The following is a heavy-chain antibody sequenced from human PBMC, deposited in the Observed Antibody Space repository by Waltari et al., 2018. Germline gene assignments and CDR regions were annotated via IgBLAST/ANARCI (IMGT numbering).Heavy chain of an antibody. Sequence: VQLQQWGAGLLKPSETLSLTCAVYGGSFSGYYWSWIRQPPGKGLEWVSAISGSGGSTYYADSVKGRFTISRDNSKNTLYLQMNSLRAEDTAVYYCAIFDYWGQGTLVTVSS. CDR2: ISGSGGST. V-gene: IGHV3-23*01. CDR1: GGSFSGYY. CDR3: AIFDY. J-gene: IGHJ4*02.